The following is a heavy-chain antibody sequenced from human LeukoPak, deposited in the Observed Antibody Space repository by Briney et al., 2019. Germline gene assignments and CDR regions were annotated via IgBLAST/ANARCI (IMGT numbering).Heavy chain of an antibody. V-gene: IGHV3-30*18. CDR3: AKSLYSSSWYDIDY. D-gene: IGHD6-13*01. CDR2: ISYDGSNK. Sequence: GGSLRLSCAASGFTFSSYGMHWVRQAPGKGLEWVAVISYDGSNKYYADSVKGRFTISRDNSKNTLYLQMNSLRAEDTAVYYCAKSLYSSSWYDIDYWGQGTLVTVSS. CDR1: GFTFSSYG. J-gene: IGHJ4*02.